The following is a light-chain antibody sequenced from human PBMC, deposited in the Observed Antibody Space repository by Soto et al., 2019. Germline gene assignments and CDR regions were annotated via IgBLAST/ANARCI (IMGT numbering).Light chain of an antibody. CDR2: EVS. V-gene: IGLV2-14*01. J-gene: IGLJ1*01. Sequence: QSALTQPASVSGSPGQSITISCTGTSSDVGGYNYVSWYQQHPGEAPKIMIYEVSNRPSGVSNRFSGSKSGNTASLTISGLHAEDEADYYCSSYTSSSTLGYVFGTGTKLTVL. CDR3: SSYTSSSTLGYV. CDR1: SSDVGGYNY.